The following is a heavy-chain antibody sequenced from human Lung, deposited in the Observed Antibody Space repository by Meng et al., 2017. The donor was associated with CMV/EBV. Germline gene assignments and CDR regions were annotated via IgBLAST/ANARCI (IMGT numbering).Heavy chain of an antibody. CDR3: AGRNSIDVAEYCFDS. V-gene: IGHV4-39*01. Sequence: SETLSLTCTVSGGSISGSRHYWGWVRQPPGKGLEWIGSIYYTGSTYYYESLKGRVTISVDTPKKEFSLKLKTVTAADTAVYYCAGRNSIDVAEYCFDSWGQGTLVTVSS. J-gene: IGHJ5*01. D-gene: IGHD4-23*01. CDR1: GGSISGSRHY. CDR2: IYYTGST.